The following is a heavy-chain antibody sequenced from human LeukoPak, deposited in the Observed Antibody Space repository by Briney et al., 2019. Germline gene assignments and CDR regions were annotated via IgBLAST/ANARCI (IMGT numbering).Heavy chain of an antibody. V-gene: IGHV4-61*02. Sequence: SETLSLTCTVSGGSISSDSYYWSWIRQPAGKGLEWIGRIYTSGSTNYNPSLKSRVTISVDTSKNQFSLKLSSVTAADTAVYYCARDLGGSSWYTNAFDIWGQGTMVTVSS. J-gene: IGHJ3*02. D-gene: IGHD6-13*01. CDR1: GGSISSDSYY. CDR3: ARDLGGSSWYTNAFDI. CDR2: IYTSGST.